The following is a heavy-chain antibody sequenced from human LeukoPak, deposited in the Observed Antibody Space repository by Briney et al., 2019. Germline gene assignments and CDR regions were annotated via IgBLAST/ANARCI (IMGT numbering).Heavy chain of an antibody. CDR3: ARDWSHRCGGDCGPAFDI. V-gene: IGHV4-61*02. CDR1: GGSISSGSYY. D-gene: IGHD2-21*01. Sequence: SQTLSLTCTVSGGSISSGSYYWSWIRQPAGKGLEWIGRIYTSGSTNYNPSLKSRVTISVDTSKNQFSLKLSSVTAADTAVYYCARDWSHRCGGDCGPAFDIWGQGTMVTVSS. J-gene: IGHJ3*02. CDR2: IYTSGST.